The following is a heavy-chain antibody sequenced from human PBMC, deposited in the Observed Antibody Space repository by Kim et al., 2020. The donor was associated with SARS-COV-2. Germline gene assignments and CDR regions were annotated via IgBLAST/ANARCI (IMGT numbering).Heavy chain of an antibody. J-gene: IGHJ4*02. V-gene: IGHV4-4*09. D-gene: IGHD2-15*01. Sequence: NYNPHLKSRVTISVGTSKNQFSVKLSSVAAAAAAVYYCASSVVVVAAFDFWGQGTLVTVSS. CDR3: ASSVVVVAAFDF.